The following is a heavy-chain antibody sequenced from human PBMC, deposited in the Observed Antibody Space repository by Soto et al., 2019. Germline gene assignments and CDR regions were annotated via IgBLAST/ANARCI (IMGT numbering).Heavy chain of an antibody. CDR2: ISAYNGNT. D-gene: IGHD6-13*01. V-gene: IGHV1-18*01. CDR1: GYTFTSYG. Sequence: ASVKVSCKASGYTFTSYGISWVRQAPGQGLEWMGWISAYNGNTNYAQKLQGRDTMTTDTSTSTAYMELRSLRSDDTAVHYCASSQTSGYSSSWNRAFDYWGQGTLVTVSS. J-gene: IGHJ4*02. CDR3: ASSQTSGYSSSWNRAFDY.